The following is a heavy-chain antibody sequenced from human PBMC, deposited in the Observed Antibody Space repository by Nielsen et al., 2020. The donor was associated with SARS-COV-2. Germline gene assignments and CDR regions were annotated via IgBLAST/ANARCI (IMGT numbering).Heavy chain of an antibody. Sequence: GGSLRLSCAASGFTFSSYWMNWVRQAPGKGLEWVANIKQDGSEKYYGDSVKGRFTISRDNAKNSLYLQMNSLRAEDTAVYYCARDPTTGTHWYFDLWGRGTLVTVSS. J-gene: IGHJ2*01. CDR2: IKQDGSEK. CDR1: GFTFSSYW. D-gene: IGHD1-1*01. CDR3: ARDPTTGTHWYFDL. V-gene: IGHV3-7*01.